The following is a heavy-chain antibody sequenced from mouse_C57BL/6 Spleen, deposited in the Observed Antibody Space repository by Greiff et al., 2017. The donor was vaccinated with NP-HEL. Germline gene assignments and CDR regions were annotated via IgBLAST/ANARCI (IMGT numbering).Heavy chain of an antibody. CDR2: IDPSDSYT. J-gene: IGHJ2*01. V-gene: IGHV1-69*01. CDR1: GYTFTSYW. D-gene: IGHD1-1*02. Sequence: QVQLKQPGAELVMPGASVKLSCKASGYTFTSYWMHWVKQRPGQGLEWIGEIDPSDSYTNYNQKFKGKSTLTVDKSSSTAYMQLSSLTSEDSAVYYCARRWEGFDYWGQGTTLTVSS. CDR3: ARRWEGFDY.